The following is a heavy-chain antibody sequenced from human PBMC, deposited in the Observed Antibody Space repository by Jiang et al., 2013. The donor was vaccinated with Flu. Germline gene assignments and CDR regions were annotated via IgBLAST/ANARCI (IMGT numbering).Heavy chain of an antibody. CDR3: ARERSLEREFHDAFDI. J-gene: IGHJ3*02. V-gene: IGHV1-2*02. CDR1: GYTFIGFY. Sequence: GAEVKRPGASVKVSCRASGYTFIGFYLHWVRQAPGQGLEWMGWIDPKSGVTTYSRRFQGRLTVTRGTSISTAYMALSSLTSDDTAIYYCARERSLEREFHDAFDIWGQGTLVSVSS. D-gene: IGHD1-1*01. CDR2: IDPKSGVT.